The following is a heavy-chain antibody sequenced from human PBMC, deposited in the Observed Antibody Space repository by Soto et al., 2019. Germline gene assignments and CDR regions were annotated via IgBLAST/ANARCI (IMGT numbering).Heavy chain of an antibody. CDR1: GFTFSSYG. J-gene: IGHJ6*02. D-gene: IGHD6-13*01. CDR2: IWYDGSNK. V-gene: IGHV3-33*01. CDR3: ARETGYSSSFFGMDV. Sequence: GGSLRLSCAASGFTFSSYGMHWVRQAPGKGLEWVAVIWYDGSNKYYADSVKGRFTISRDNSKNTLYLQMNSLRAEDTAVYYCARETGYSSSFFGMDVWGQGTTVTVSS.